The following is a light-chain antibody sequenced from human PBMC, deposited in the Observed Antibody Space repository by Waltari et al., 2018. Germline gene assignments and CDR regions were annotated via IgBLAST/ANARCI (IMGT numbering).Light chain of an antibody. J-gene: IGKJ1*01. V-gene: IGKV3-20*01. CDR1: QTVGSSS. CDR3: QQHGTLPAT. CDR2: RAS. Sequence: EIVLTQSPGTASLSPGERVTLSCRASQTVGSSSFAWYQQKPGQAPRLVIYRASRRATGIPDRFSGSGCGTDFSLTISRLEPEDFAVYYCQQHGTLPATFGQGTKVEIK.